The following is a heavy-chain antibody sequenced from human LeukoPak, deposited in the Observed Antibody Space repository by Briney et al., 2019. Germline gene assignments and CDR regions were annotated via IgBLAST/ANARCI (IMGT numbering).Heavy chain of an antibody. CDR1: GYTFTTYY. V-gene: IGHV1-46*01. D-gene: IGHD5-18*01. CDR3: ARDLGIQLWEYYYYGMDV. Sequence: GASVKVSCKASGYTFTTYYIHWVRQAPGQGLEWMGIINPSGGSTSYAQKFQGRVTMTRDTSTSTVYMELSSLRSEDTAVYYCARDLGIQLWEYYYYGMDVWGQGTTVTVSS. CDR2: INPSGGST. J-gene: IGHJ6*02.